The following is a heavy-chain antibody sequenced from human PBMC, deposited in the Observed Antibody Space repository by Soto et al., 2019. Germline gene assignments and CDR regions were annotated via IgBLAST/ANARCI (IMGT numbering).Heavy chain of an antibody. D-gene: IGHD7-27*01. V-gene: IGHV4-59*01. CDR1: GGSMSSNY. CDR3: VRLFGANWRFDP. Sequence: LSLTCTVSGGSMSSNYWSWIRQSPAKGLEWIGFVYYGGTNYNPSFESRVTMSVDTPKKQFSLELTDVTAADTAVYYCVRLFGANWRFDPWGQGSLVTVS. CDR2: VYYGGT. J-gene: IGHJ5*02.